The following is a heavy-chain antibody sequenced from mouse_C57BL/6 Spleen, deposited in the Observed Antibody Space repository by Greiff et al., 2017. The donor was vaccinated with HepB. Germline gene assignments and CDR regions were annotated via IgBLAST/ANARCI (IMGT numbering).Heavy chain of an antibody. CDR2: ISGGGGNT. V-gene: IGHV5-9*01. Sequence: EVMLVESGGGLVKPGGSLKLSCAASGFTFSSYTMSWVRQTPEKRLEWVATISGGGGNTYYPDSVKGRFTISRDNAKNTLYLQMSSLRSEDTALYYCASYSYGSSWFAYWGQGTLVTVSA. J-gene: IGHJ3*01. D-gene: IGHD1-1*01. CDR3: ASYSYGSSWFAY. CDR1: GFTFSSYT.